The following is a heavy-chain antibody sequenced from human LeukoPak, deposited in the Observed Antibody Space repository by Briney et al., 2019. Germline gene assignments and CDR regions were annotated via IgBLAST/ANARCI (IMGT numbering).Heavy chain of an antibody. J-gene: IGHJ6*03. CDR2: ISSSSTTI. CDR1: GFTFSSYS. Sequence: GGSLRLSCAASGFTFSSYSMMWVRQAPGKGLEWVSYISSSSTTIHYADSVKGRFTISRDNAKNSVYLQMNSLRAEDTAVYYCAKVGPSLVRGLIRGGARYYYNYMDVWGKGTTVTISS. V-gene: IGHV3-48*01. D-gene: IGHD3-10*01. CDR3: AKVGPSLVRGLIRGGARYYYNYMDV.